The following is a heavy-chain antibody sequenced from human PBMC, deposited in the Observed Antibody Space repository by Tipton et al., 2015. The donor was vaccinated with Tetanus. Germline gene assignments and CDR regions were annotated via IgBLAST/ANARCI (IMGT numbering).Heavy chain of an antibody. CDR3: AKDLSSSGYRQSEFDY. J-gene: IGHJ4*02. Sequence: SLRLSCAASGFTFSSYGMHWVRQAPGKGLEWVAVISYDGSNKYYADSVKGRFTISRDNSKNTLYLQMNSLRAEDTAVYYCAKDLSSSGYRQSEFDYWGQGTLVTVSS. V-gene: IGHV3-30*18. CDR2: ISYDGSNK. CDR1: GFTFSSYG. D-gene: IGHD3-22*01.